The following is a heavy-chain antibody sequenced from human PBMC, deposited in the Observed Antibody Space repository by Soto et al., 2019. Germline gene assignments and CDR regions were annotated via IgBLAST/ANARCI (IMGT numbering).Heavy chain of an antibody. CDR3: AHIMGGVGEGYCRGSSCYRFDY. Sequence: QITLKESGPTLVKPTQTLTLTCTLSGLSLSTRGVGVGWIRQPPGKALEWLTLIYWDNDKRYSPSLRSRLIITKDTSKNQVVLTMANRNPVDTATYYCAHIMGGVGEGYCRGSSCYRFDYWGQGTLVTVSS. CDR1: GLSLSTRGVG. D-gene: IGHD2-15*01. J-gene: IGHJ4*02. CDR2: IYWDNDK. V-gene: IGHV2-5*02.